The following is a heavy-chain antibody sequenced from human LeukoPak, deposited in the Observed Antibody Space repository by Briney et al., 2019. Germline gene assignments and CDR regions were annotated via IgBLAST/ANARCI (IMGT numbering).Heavy chain of an antibody. CDR2: INGNDGST. CDR3: ARDEGSTYNQLDY. Sequence: ASVKVSCKASGYTFDNFYIHWVRQAPGQGPEWMGWINGNDGSTNYAQKFQGRVTMTRVTAISIVYMDLSGLRPDDTATYYCARDEGSTYNQLDYWGQGTLVTVSS. V-gene: IGHV1-2*02. J-gene: IGHJ4*02. CDR1: GYTFDNFY. D-gene: IGHD1-14*01.